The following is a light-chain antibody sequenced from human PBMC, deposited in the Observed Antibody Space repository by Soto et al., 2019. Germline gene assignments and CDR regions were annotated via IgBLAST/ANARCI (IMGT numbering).Light chain of an antibody. CDR1: QSISRW. CDR3: QQYSSYWT. V-gene: IGKV1-5*01. Sequence: DIQLTQSPSFLSASVGDRVTMAFRASQSISRWLAWYQQKPGKAPKLLIHDATSLESGVPSRFSGSGSGTEFTLTISSLQPDDFATYYCQQYSSYWTFAQGTKVDI. J-gene: IGKJ1*01. CDR2: DAT.